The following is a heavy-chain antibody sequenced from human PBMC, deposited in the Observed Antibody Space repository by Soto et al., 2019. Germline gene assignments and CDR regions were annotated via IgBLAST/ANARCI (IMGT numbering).Heavy chain of an antibody. CDR2: INHSGST. CDR1: GVTRKWYC. V-gene: IGHV4-34*01. CDR3: AREGYGDYLYDFDE. J-gene: IGHJ4*02. D-gene: IGHD4-17*01. Sequence: PSVTPPPSRGFFGVTRKWYCGRLIRKTLGKGLEWIGEINHSGSTNYNPSLKSRVTISVDTSKNQFSLKLSSVTAADTALYYCAREGYGDYLYDFDEWGQGTLVTVSS.